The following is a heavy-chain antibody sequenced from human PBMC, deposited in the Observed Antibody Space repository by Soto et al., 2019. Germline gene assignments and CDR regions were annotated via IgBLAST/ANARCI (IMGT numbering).Heavy chain of an antibody. V-gene: IGHV3-48*01. CDR1: GFTFSNSA. J-gene: IGHJ4*02. D-gene: IGHD3-16*01. CDR2: ISSSSSTI. CDR3: ARLRGFFDY. Sequence: EVQLVESGGGLVQPGGSLRLSCAASGFTFSNSAMNWVRQAPGKGLEWVAYISSSSSTIYYADSVKGRFTISRDNANNSLYLQRNSLRAEDTAVYYCARLRGFFDYWGQGTLVTVSS.